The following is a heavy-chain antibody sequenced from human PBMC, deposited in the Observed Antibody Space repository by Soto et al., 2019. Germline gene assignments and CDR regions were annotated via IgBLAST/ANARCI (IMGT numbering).Heavy chain of an antibody. Sequence: SETLSLTCTVSGGSISSGDYYWSWIRQPPGKGLEWIGYIYYSGSTYYNPSLKSRVTISVDTSKNQFSLKLSSVTAADTAVYYCARGYYDSSGYHLIGYWGQGTLVTVSS. CDR1: GGSISSGDYY. CDR3: ARGYYDSSGYHLIGY. CDR2: IYYSGST. D-gene: IGHD3-22*01. J-gene: IGHJ4*02. V-gene: IGHV4-30-4*01.